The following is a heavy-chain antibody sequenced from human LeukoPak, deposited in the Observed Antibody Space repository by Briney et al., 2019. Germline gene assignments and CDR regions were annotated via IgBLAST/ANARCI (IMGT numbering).Heavy chain of an antibody. D-gene: IGHD6-13*01. V-gene: IGHV3-49*04. CDR3: TRARYSSSWRVHDAFDI. Sequence: GGSLRLSCTASGFTFGDYAMSWVRQAPGKGLEWVGFIRSKAYGGTTEYAASVKGRFTISRDDSKSIAYLQMNSLKTEDTAVYYCTRARYSSSWRVHDAFDIWGQGTMVTVSS. J-gene: IGHJ3*02. CDR2: IRSKAYGGTT. CDR1: GFTFGDYA.